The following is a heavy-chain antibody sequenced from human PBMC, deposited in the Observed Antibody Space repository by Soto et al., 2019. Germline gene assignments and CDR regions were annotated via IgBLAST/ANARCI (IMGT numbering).Heavy chain of an antibody. CDR2: IYYSGST. Sequence: PSETLSLTCTVSGGSISSGDYYWSWIRQPPGKGLEWIGYIYYSGSTYYSPSLKSRVTISVDTSKNQFSLKLSSVTAADTAVYYCARRYCSGGSCYRSNYYYYGMDVWGQGTTVTVSS. CDR3: ARRYCSGGSCYRSNYYYYGMDV. CDR1: GGSISSGDYY. J-gene: IGHJ6*02. D-gene: IGHD2-15*01. V-gene: IGHV4-30-4*01.